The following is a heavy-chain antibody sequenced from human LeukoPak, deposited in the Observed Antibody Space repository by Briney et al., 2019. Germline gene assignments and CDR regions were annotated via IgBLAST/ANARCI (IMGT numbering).Heavy chain of an antibody. J-gene: IGHJ4*02. V-gene: IGHV4-59*12. CDR1: GGSISSYY. CDR2: IYYSGST. D-gene: IGHD4-17*01. CDR3: ARGQGTVTTH. Sequence: SETLSLTCTVSGGSISSYYWSWIRQPPGKGLEWIGYIYYSGSTNYNPSLKSRVTISVDTSKNQFSLKVSSATAADTAVYYCARGQGTVTTHWGQGTLVTVSS.